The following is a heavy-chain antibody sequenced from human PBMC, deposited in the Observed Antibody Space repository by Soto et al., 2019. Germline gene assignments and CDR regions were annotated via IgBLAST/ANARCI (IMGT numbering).Heavy chain of an antibody. Sequence: QVQLVESGGGVVQPGRSLRLSCAASGFTFSSYGMHWVRQAPGKGLEWVAVIWYDGSNKYYADSVKGRFTISRDNSKNALYLQMNSLRADDTAVYCWARDMGAPFRVCDYWGQGTLVTVSS. CDR3: ARDMGAPFRVCDY. J-gene: IGHJ4*02. V-gene: IGHV3-33*01. D-gene: IGHD3-16*01. CDR2: IWYDGSNK. CDR1: GFTFSSYG.